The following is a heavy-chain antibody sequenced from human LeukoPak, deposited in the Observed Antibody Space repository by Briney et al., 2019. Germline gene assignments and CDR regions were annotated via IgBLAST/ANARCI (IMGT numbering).Heavy chain of an antibody. J-gene: IGHJ4*02. Sequence: SGTLSLTCTVSGGSISSSGYYWGWIRQPPEKGLEWIGSIYYSGSTKYNPSLKSRVTISEDTSKNQFSLRLSSVTAADTAVYYCARHGGNDYGIYYSDYWGQGTLVTVSS. CDR2: IYYSGST. CDR1: GGSISSSGYY. V-gene: IGHV4-39*01. D-gene: IGHD4/OR15-4a*01. CDR3: ARHGGNDYGIYYSDY.